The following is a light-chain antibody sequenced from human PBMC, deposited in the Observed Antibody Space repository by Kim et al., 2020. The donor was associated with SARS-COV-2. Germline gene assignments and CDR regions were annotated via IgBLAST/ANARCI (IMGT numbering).Light chain of an antibody. J-gene: IGKJ4*01. CDR1: QSLVHSDGDTY. CDR3: MYGTHWPPSFT. Sequence: DVVLTQSPLSLPVTLGQPASISCRSSQSLVHSDGDTYLNWFQQRPGQSPRRLIYKVSNRDSGVPDRFSGSGSGTDFTLKISRVEAEDVGVYYCMYGTHWPPSFTFGGGTKLEI. V-gene: IGKV2-30*02. CDR2: KVS.